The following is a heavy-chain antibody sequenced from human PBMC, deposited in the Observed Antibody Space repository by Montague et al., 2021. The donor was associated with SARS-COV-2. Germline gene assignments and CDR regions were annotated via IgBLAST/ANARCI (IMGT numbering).Heavy chain of an antibody. J-gene: IGHJ3*02. CDR3: AKGSATVTTLDAFDI. CDR1: GFTFDDYA. D-gene: IGHD4-17*01. CDR2: INWDGGST. V-gene: IGHV3-43D*03. Sequence: SQRLSCAASGFTFDDYAMHWVRQAPGKGLEWVCVINWDGGSTYYVDSVKGRFTISRDNSKKSLYLQMNSLRAEDTALYYCAKGSATVTTLDAFDIWGQGTMVTVSS.